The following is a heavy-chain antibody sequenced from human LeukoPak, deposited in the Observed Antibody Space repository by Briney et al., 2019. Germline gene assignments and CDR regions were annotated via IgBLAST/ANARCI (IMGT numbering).Heavy chain of an antibody. V-gene: IGHV4-34*01. CDR2: INYVGST. D-gene: IGHD6-19*01. CDR3: ASSGWFHYFDY. Sequence: SETLSLTCAVSGGSFSGDYWSWIRQPPGEGLEWIGEINYVGSTNYNPPLKSRVTLSVDTSKNQFSLELRSVTAADTAVYYCASSGWFHYFDYWGQGTLVTVSS. CDR1: GGSFSGDY. J-gene: IGHJ4*02.